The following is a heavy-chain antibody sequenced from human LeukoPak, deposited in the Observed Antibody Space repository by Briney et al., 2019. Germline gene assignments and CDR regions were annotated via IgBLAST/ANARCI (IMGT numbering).Heavy chain of an antibody. J-gene: IGHJ6*02. CDR2: INWNGGST. CDR3: AKDLHYYVAMDV. Sequence: PGGSLRLSCAASGFTFDDYDMSWVRQAPGKGLEWVSGINWNGGSTGYADSVKGRFTISRDNARNSLYLQMNSLRAEDTALYYCAKDLHYYVAMDVWGQGTAVTVSS. V-gene: IGHV3-20*04. D-gene: IGHD3-10*02. CDR1: GFTFDDYD.